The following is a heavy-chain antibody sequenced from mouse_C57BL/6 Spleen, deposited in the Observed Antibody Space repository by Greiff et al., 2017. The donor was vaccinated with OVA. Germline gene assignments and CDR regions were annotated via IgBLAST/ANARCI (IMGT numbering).Heavy chain of an antibody. CDR1: GYAFRSYW. D-gene: IGHD1-1*01. CDR3: ARERGDYYGSSSSLAMDY. V-gene: IGHV1-80*01. Sequence: VQLQQSGAELVKPGASVKISCKASGYAFRSYWMNWVKQRTGKGLEWIGQIYPGDGDTNYNGKFKGKATLTADKSSSTAYMQLSSLTSEDSAVYFCARERGDYYGSSSSLAMDYWGQGTSVTVSS. CDR2: IYPGDGDT. J-gene: IGHJ4*01.